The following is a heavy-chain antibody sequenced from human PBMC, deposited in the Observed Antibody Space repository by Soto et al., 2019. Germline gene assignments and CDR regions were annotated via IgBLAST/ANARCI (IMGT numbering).Heavy chain of an antibody. CDR2: MKPNSGNT. V-gene: IGHV1-8*01. J-gene: IGHJ4*02. Sequence: QVQLVQSGAEVKKPGASVKVSCKASGYTFTSYDINWVRQVTGQGLEWMGWMKPNSGNTSYAQKFQGRFTMSRNTSISTAYMELSSLRSEDKAVYYCARRSVVMLDSWRQGTLVTVSS. CDR1: GYTFTSYD. D-gene: IGHD3-22*01. CDR3: ARRSVVMLDS.